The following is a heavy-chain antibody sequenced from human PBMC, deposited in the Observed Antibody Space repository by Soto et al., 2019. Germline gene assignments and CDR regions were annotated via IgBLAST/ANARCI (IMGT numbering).Heavy chain of an antibody. CDR1: GGTFSSYA. J-gene: IGHJ6*02. CDR3: ARSSDYYDSSGSLPYYYYYGMDV. Sequence: QVQLVQSGAEVKKPGSSVKVSCKASGGTFSSYAISWVRQAPGQGLEWMGGIIPIFGTANYEQKFQGRVTITADESTSTADMELSSLRSEDTAVYYCARSSDYYDSSGSLPYYYYYGMDVWGQGTTVAVSS. V-gene: IGHV1-69*01. CDR2: IIPIFGTA. D-gene: IGHD3-22*01.